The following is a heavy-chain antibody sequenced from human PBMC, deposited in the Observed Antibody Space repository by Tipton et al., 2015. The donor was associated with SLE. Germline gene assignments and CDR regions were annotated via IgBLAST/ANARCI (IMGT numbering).Heavy chain of an antibody. CDR3: ARVPGD. CDR1: GGSFSGYY. D-gene: IGHD3-10*01. Sequence: TLSLTCAVYGGSFSGYYWSWIRQPPGKGLEWIEEINHSGSTNYNPSLKSRVTISVDTSKNQFSLKLSSVTAADTAVYYCARVPGDWGQGTLVTVSS. J-gene: IGHJ4*02. V-gene: IGHV4-34*01. CDR2: INHSGST.